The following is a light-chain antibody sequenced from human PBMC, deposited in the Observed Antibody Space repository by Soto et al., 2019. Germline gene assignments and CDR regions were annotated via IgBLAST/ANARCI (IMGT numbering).Light chain of an antibody. V-gene: IGLV2-14*01. CDR1: SSDVGGYNY. CDR3: SSYTSTSTYV. CDR2: HVS. Sequence: QSALTQPASVSGSPGQSITISCTGTSSDVGGYNYVSWYQQYPGKAPRLIIYHVSNPPSGVSDRFSGSKSGNSASLTISGLQDEDEADYYCSSYTSTSTYVFGTGTKVTVL. J-gene: IGLJ1*01.